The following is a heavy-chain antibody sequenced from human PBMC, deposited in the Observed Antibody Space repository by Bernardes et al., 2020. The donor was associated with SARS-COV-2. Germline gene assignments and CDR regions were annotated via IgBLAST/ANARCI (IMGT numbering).Heavy chain of an antibody. CDR2: IVPNGYEI. Sequence: GGSLRLSCAASGFTFSTYWMSWVRQAPGKELEWVANIVPNGYEIYYVDSVRGRFAVSRDNIYNSLFLQMDNLRVEDTAVYYCARLSNNGDYHFDHWGQGTLVTVSS. CDR1: GFTFSTYW. CDR3: ARLSNNGDYHFDH. D-gene: IGHD4-17*01. J-gene: IGHJ4*02. V-gene: IGHV3-7*01.